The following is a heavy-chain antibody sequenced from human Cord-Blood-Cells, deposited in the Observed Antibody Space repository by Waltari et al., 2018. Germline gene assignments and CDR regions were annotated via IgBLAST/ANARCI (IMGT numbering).Heavy chain of an antibody. CDR3: ARDRRVGATTFDY. J-gene: IGHJ4*02. Sequence: QVQLQESGPGLVKPSETLSLTCAVSGYSISSGYYWGWIRQPPGQGLEWIGSIYHSGSTYYNPSLKSRVTISVDTSKNQFSLKLSSVTAADTAVYYCARDRRVGATTFDYWGQGTLVTVSS. CDR2: IYHSGST. V-gene: IGHV4-38-2*02. CDR1: GYSISSGYY. D-gene: IGHD1-26*01.